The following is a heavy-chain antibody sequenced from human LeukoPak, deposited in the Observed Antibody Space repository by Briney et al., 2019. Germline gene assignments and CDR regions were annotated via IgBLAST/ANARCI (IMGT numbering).Heavy chain of an antibody. CDR2: MNPNSGNT. J-gene: IGHJ4*02. Sequence: ASVKVSCKASGYTFTSYDINWVRQATGQGLEWMGWMNPNSGNTGYAQKFQGRVTMTRNTSISTAYMELSSLRAEDTAVYYCAKDIYGDYGGVDYWGQGTLVTVSS. V-gene: IGHV1-8*01. CDR1: GYTFTSYD. D-gene: IGHD4-17*01. CDR3: AKDIYGDYGGVDY.